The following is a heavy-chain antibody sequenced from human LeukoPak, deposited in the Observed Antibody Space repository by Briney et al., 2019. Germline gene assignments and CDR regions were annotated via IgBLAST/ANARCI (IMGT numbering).Heavy chain of an antibody. CDR2: IKSKTDGGTT. V-gene: IGHV3-15*01. D-gene: IGHD3-22*01. Sequence: KTGGSLRLSWAASGFTLSNAWMSWVRQAPGKGLEWVGRIKSKTDGGTTDHAAPVKGRFTISRDDSKNTLYLQMNSLKTEDTAVYYCTTDQYYYDSSGLNAFDIWGQGTMVTVSS. J-gene: IGHJ3*02. CDR1: GFTLSNAW. CDR3: TTDQYYYDSSGLNAFDI.